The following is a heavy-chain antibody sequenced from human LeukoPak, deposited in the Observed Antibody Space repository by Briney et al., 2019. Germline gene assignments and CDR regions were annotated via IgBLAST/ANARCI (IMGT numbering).Heavy chain of an antibody. V-gene: IGHV1-69*13. CDR2: IIPIFGTA. J-gene: IGHJ3*02. Sequence: SVKVSFKASGGTFSSYAISWVRQAPGQGLEWMGGIIPIFGTANYAQKFQGRVTITADESTSTAYMELSSLRSEDTAVYYCVGYSSSWSAFDIWGQGTMVTVSS. D-gene: IGHD6-13*01. CDR3: VGYSSSWSAFDI. CDR1: GGTFSSYA.